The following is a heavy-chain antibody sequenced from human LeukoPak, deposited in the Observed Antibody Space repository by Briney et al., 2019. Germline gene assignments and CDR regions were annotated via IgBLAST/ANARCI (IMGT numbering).Heavy chain of an antibody. CDR2: IHYTGST. J-gene: IGHJ6*02. CDR1: GGSINNYY. CDR3: AREDVAGGSGSNYYYYSADV. Sequence: PSETLSLTCTVSGGSINNYYWSWIRQPPGKGLEWIGFIHYTGSTNYNPSLKSRVTISVDTSKNQFSLKLSSVTAADTAVYYCAREDVAGGSGSNYYYYSADVWGQGTTVTVSS. V-gene: IGHV4-59*01. D-gene: IGHD3-10*01.